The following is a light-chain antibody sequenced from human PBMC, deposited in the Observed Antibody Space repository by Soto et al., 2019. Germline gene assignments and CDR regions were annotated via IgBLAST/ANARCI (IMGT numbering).Light chain of an antibody. CDR1: SSDVGRYSL. Sequence: QSALTQPASVSASPGQSITISCTGTSSDVGRYSLVSWYQQHPVKAPKLMIYEASKRPSGVSNRFSASKSGNTAPLTISALQADDEADYYCCSYAGSSTWVFGGGTKVTVL. CDR2: EAS. J-gene: IGLJ3*02. V-gene: IGLV2-23*01. CDR3: CSYAGSSTWV.